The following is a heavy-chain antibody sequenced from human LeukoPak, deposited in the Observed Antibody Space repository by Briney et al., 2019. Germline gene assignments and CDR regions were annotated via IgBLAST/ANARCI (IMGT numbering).Heavy chain of an antibody. D-gene: IGHD3-22*01. CDR1: GGSISSSSYY. CDR3: ARIYGGSGYYFFDY. Sequence: SETLSLTCTVSGGSISSSSYYWGWIRQPPGKGLEWIGSIYYSGSTYYNPSLKSRVTISVDTSKNQFSLKLSSVTAADTAVYYCARIYGGSGYYFFDYWGQGTLVTVSS. V-gene: IGHV4-39*01. J-gene: IGHJ4*02. CDR2: IYYSGST.